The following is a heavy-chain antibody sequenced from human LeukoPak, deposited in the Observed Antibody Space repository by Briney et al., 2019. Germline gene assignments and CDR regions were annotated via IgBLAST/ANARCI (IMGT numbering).Heavy chain of an antibody. D-gene: IGHD2-2*01. J-gene: IGHJ4*02. V-gene: IGHV3-30*04. Sequence: GGSLRLSCAASGFTLSSYAMHWVRKAPGKGLEWVAVISYDGSNKYYADSVKGRFTISRDNSKNTLYLQMNSLRAEDTAVYYCARDTTNDSYCSSTSCFYNDYWGQGTLVTVSS. CDR1: GFTLSSYA. CDR3: ARDTTNDSYCSSTSCFYNDY. CDR2: ISYDGSNK.